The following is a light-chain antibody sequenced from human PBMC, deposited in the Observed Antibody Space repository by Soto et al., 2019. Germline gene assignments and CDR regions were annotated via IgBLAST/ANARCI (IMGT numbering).Light chain of an antibody. Sequence: EIVLTQSPGTLSLSPGERATLSCRASQSADSMSLAWYQQKPGQAPRLLIYGASTRATGVPDRFSGSGSGTDFTLTISRLEPEDFAVYFCQRYGSSPLITVGQGTRLEIK. CDR2: GAS. CDR3: QRYGSSPLIT. CDR1: QSADSMS. J-gene: IGKJ5*01. V-gene: IGKV3-20*01.